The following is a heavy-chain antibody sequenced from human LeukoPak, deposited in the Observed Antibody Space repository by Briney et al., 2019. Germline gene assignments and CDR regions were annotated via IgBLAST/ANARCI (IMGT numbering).Heavy chain of an antibody. CDR3: AKRGGYSSILGYFDY. V-gene: IGHV3-23*01. CDR1: GFTFSSYA. Sequence: PGGSLRLSCAASGFTFSSYAMSWVRQAPGKGLEWVSAISGSGGSTYYADSVKGRFTISRDNSKNTLYLQMNSLRAEDTAVYYCAKRGGYSSILGYFDYWGQGTLVTVSS. CDR2: ISGSGGST. J-gene: IGHJ4*02. D-gene: IGHD5-18*01.